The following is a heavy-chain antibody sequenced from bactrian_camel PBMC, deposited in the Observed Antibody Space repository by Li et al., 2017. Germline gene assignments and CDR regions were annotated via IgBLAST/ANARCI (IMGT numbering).Heavy chain of an antibody. Sequence: VQLVESGGGSVQAGGSLRLSCVVSSYKISSSCMAWFRLGPGKKREGVAAIDGIGGTSYADSVKGRFTISKDNANNTVNLMMNSLKPEDSAMYYCAADLARPTKWTTLDHGCSGVQDWGQGTQVTVS. V-gene: IGHV3S53*01. CDR1: SYKISSSC. CDR3: AADLARPTKWTTLDHGCSGVQD. CDR2: IDGIGGT. J-gene: IGHJ4*01. D-gene: IGHD5*01.